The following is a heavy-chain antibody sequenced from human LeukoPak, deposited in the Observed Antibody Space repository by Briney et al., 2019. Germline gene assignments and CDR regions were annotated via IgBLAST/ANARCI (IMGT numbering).Heavy chain of an antibody. CDR3: ARNRMGTGTYYYGSGSYSPQFYFDY. D-gene: IGHD3-10*01. J-gene: IGHJ4*02. CDR1: GYSFNNYW. Sequence: GESLKISCKGSGYSFNNYWIGWVRQMPGKGLEWMGIIYPGDSDTRYSPSFQGQVTTSADKSISTAYLQWSSLKASDTAMYYCARNRMGTGTYYYGSGSYSPQFYFDYWGQGTLVTVSS. V-gene: IGHV5-51*01. CDR2: IYPGDSDT.